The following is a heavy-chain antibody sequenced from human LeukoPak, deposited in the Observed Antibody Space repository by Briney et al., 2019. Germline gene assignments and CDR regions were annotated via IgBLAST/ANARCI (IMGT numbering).Heavy chain of an antibody. V-gene: IGHV1-69*05. CDR3: ARDMLGGFFDY. Sequence: ASVKVSCKASGGTFSSYAISWVRQAPGQGLEWMGRIFPIFGTANYAQKFQGRVTITTDESTSTAYMELSSLRSEDTAVYYCARDMLGGFFDYWGQGTLVTVSS. D-gene: IGHD2-8*01. J-gene: IGHJ4*02. CDR1: GGTFSSYA. CDR2: IFPIFGTA.